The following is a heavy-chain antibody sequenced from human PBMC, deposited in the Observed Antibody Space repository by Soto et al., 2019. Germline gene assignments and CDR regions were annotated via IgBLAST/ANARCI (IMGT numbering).Heavy chain of an antibody. CDR3: VRDGTKTLRDWFDP. CDR1: GASISGFY. D-gene: IGHD1-1*01. V-gene: IGHV4-4*07. CDR2: IYATGTT. Sequence: ETLSPAGPVSGASISGFYWSWIRKSAGKGLEWIGLIYATGTTDYNPSLKSRVMMSVDTSKKQFSLKLRSVTAADTAVYYCVRDGTKTLRDWFDPWGQGISVTVSS. J-gene: IGHJ5*02.